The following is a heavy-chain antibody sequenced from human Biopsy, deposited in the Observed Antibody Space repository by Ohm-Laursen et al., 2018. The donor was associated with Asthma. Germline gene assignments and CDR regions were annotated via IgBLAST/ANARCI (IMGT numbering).Heavy chain of an antibody. CDR1: GYTFIHFA. CDR2: INAANGNT. J-gene: IGHJ3*02. D-gene: IGHD3-9*01. Sequence: ASVKVSCKASGYTFIHFAIHWVRQAPGHSLEWMGWINAANGNTKYSQKFQGRLTISRDTSASTAYMDLSSLRSEDTAVYYCARTYFDFLTGQVHDAFAMWGQGTTVTVSS. V-gene: IGHV1-3*01. CDR3: ARTYFDFLTGQVHDAFAM.